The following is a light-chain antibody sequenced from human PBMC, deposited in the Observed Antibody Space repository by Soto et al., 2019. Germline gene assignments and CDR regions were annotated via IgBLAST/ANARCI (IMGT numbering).Light chain of an antibody. CDR2: EVS. J-gene: IGLJ2*01. V-gene: IGLV2-14*01. CDR3: SSYTSSSTHVV. Sequence: QSVLTQPASVSGSPGQSITISCTGTSSDVGGYNYVSWYQQHPGKAPKLMIYEVSNRPSGVSNRFSGSKPGNTASLTISGLQAEDEADYYCSSYTSSSTHVVFGGGTQLTVL. CDR1: SSDVGGYNY.